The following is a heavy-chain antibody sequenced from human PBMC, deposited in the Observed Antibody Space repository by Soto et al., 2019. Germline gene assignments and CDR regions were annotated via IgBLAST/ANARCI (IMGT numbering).Heavy chain of an antibody. CDR3: ARHALQTYYYYMDV. Sequence: QVQLQESGPGLVKPSETLSLTCTVSGVSISNYYWSWIRQPPGKGLEWIEYINYSGSTNYNPSLKSRVTISVDKSKNQFSLRLSSVTAADTAVYYCARHALQTYYYYMDVWGKGTPVTVSS. V-gene: IGHV4-59*08. CDR1: GVSISNYY. D-gene: IGHD4-4*01. J-gene: IGHJ6*03. CDR2: INYSGST.